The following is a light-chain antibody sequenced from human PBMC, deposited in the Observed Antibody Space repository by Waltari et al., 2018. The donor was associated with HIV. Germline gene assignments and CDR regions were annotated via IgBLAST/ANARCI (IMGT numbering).Light chain of an antibody. CDR2: GKD. V-gene: IGLV1-44*01. J-gene: IGLJ1*01. CDR1: TSNIGLNT. CDR3: AAWDYSLNGLYV. Sequence: QSVLTQPPSASGTPGQSVTISCSGSTSNIGLNTVNWYQHLPGTAPKLLIYGKDQRPSGVPARFSGSKSGTSASRAISGLQSEDEADYYCAAWDYSLNGLYVFGTGTKVTVV.